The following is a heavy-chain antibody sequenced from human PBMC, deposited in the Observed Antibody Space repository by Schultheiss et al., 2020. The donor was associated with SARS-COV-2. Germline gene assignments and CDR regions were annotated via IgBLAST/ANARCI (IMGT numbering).Heavy chain of an antibody. V-gene: IGHV1-2*06. CDR1: GYTFTGYY. D-gene: IGHD6-19*01. CDR2: INPNSGGT. J-gene: IGHJ4*02. CDR3: ARDWGVVAVAGPFDY. Sequence: ASVKVSCKASGYTFTGYYMHWVRQAPGQGLEWMGRINPNSGGTNYAQKFQGRVTMTRDTSISTAYMELRSLRSDDTAVYYCARDWGVVAVAGPFDYWGQGTLVTVSS.